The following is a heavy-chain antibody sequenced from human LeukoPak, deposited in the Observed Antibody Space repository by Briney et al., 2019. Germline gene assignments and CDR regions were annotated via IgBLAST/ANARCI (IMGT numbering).Heavy chain of an antibody. Sequence: ASVKVSCKASGYTFTGYYMHWVRQAPGQGLEWMGWINPNSGGTNYAQKFQGRVTMTRDTSISAAYMEPSRLRSDDTAVYYCARVVSDDSRNSDYWGQGTLVTVSS. CDR2: INPNSGGT. D-gene: IGHD3-22*01. CDR1: GYTFTGYY. V-gene: IGHV1-2*02. J-gene: IGHJ4*02. CDR3: ARVVSDDSRNSDY.